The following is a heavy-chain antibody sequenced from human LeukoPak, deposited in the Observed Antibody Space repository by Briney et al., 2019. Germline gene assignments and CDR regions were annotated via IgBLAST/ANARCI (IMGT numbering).Heavy chain of an antibody. Sequence: GGSLRLSCAASGFTFSNAWMSWVRQAPGKGLEWVASIKQDGSEKYYVDSVKGRFTISRDNAKNSLYLQMNSLRAEDTAVYYCARTNWNGGGPFAYWGQGTLVTVSS. CDR1: GFTFSNAW. CDR3: ARTNWNGGGPFAY. J-gene: IGHJ4*02. D-gene: IGHD1-1*01. CDR2: IKQDGSEK. V-gene: IGHV3-7*01.